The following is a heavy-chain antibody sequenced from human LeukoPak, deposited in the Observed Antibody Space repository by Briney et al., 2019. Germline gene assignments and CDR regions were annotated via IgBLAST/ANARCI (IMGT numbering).Heavy chain of an antibody. CDR1: GFSLNNYA. Sequence: PGGSLRLSCAASGFSLNNYAMNWARQATGKGLEWVSAISASGGTTYNSDSVKDRFTISRDSAKNTLYLQINSLRAEDSAVYYCAKASSSWYSDFDYWGRGTLVTVSS. V-gene: IGHV3-23*01. CDR3: AKASSSWYSDFDY. J-gene: IGHJ4*02. CDR2: ISASGGTT. D-gene: IGHD6-13*01.